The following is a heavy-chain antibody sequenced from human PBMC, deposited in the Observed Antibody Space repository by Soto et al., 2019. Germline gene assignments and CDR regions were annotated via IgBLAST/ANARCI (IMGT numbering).Heavy chain of an antibody. Sequence: TLSLTCAVSGGAISSSNWWSCVRQPPGKGLEWIREIYHSATTYYNPSFESRVAISVDTSKSQFSLNVTSVTAADTAVYFCARGRYCLTGRCFPNWFDSWGQGALVTVSS. CDR2: IYHSATT. D-gene: IGHD7-27*01. CDR3: ARGRYCLTGRCFPNWFDS. J-gene: IGHJ5*01. V-gene: IGHV4-4*01. CDR1: GGAISSSNW.